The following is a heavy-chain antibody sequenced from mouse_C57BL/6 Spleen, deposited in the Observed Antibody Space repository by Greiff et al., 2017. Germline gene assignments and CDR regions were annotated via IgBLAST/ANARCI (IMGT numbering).Heavy chain of an antibody. D-gene: IGHD2-10*02. CDR3: ARLVSIFSWLAF. J-gene: IGHJ3*01. V-gene: IGHV1-39*01. CDR2: INPNYGTT. CDR1: GYSFTDYN. Sequence: VQLQQSGPELVKPGASVKISCKASGYSFTDYNMNWVKQSNGKSLEWIGVINPNYGTTSYNQKFKGKATLTVDKSSSTSYMQLNSLTSENSAVYSCARLVSIFSWLAFWGRGTLVTVSA.